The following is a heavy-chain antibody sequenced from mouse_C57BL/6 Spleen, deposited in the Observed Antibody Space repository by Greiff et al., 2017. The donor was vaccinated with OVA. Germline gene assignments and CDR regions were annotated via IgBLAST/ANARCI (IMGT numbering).Heavy chain of an antibody. D-gene: IGHD1-1*01. CDR2: LNSDGSST. CDR3: ARATTVVAFDY. V-gene: IGHV5-16*01. CDR1: GFTFSDYY. Sequence: EVMLVESEGGLVQPGSSLKLSCTASGFTFSDYYMAWVSQVPETGLEWVANLNSDGSSTYYLDSLKSRFIISRDNAKNILYLQMSSLKSEDTATYYCARATTVVAFDYWGQGTTLTVSS. J-gene: IGHJ2*01.